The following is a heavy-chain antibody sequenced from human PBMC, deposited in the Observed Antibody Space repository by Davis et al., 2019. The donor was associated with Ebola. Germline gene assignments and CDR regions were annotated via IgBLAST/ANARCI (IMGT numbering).Heavy chain of an antibody. D-gene: IGHD4-23*01. CDR3: ARGRGGKSRYGMDV. V-gene: IGHV3-21*01. J-gene: IGHJ6*02. CDR1: GFTFSSYS. Sequence: GESLKISCAASGFTFSSYSMNWVRQAPGKGLEWVSSISSSSSYTNYADSVKGRFTISRDNAKNSLYLQMNSLRAEDTAVYYCARGRGGKSRYGMDVWGQGTTVTVSS. CDR2: ISSSSSYT.